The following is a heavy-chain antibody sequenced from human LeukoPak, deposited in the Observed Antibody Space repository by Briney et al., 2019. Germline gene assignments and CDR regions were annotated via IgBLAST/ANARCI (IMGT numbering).Heavy chain of an antibody. CDR3: ARGDVLRNFDWFGSLDP. CDR1: GGSISSYY. Sequence: SETLSLTCNVSGGSISSYYWSWIPQPPGKGLEWIGYIYYSGSTNYNPSLKSRITMSVDTSKNQFSLKLSSVTAADTAVYYCARGDVLRNFDWFGSLDPWGQGTLVTVSS. J-gene: IGHJ5*02. CDR2: IYYSGST. V-gene: IGHV4-59*01. D-gene: IGHD3-9*01.